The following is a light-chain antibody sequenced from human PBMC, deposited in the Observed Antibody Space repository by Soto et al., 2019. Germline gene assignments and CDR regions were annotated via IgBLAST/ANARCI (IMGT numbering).Light chain of an antibody. CDR1: ESVSNN. J-gene: IGKJ4*01. V-gene: IGKV3-15*01. CDR3: QQYNKWPLT. CDR2: GAS. Sequence: EIVLTQSPATLSVSQGERATLSCRASESVSNNLAGYQQKPGRAPRLLIFGASARATGIPARFSGSGSGIEFTLTISSLQSEDFAVYYCQQYNKWPLTFGGGTKVEIK.